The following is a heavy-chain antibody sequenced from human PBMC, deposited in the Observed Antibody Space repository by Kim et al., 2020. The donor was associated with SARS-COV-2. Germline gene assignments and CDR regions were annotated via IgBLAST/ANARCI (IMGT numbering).Heavy chain of an antibody. V-gene: IGHV3-7*03. J-gene: IGHJ4*02. CDR2: IKQDGSEK. D-gene: IGHD1-1*01. CDR1: GFTFSSYW. Sequence: GGSLRLSCAASGFTFSSYWMSWVRQAPGKGLEWVANIKQDGSEKYYVDSVKGRFTISRDNAKNPLYLQMNSLRAEDTAVYYCARFLVRGSTGIGVFDYWGQGTLVTVSS. CDR3: ARFLVRGSTGIGVFDY.